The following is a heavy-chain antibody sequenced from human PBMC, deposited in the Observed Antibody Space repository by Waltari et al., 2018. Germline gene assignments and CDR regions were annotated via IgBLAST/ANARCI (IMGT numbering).Heavy chain of an antibody. V-gene: IGHV4-34*01. J-gene: IGHJ3*02. D-gene: IGHD3-16*02. Sequence: QVQLQQWGAGLLKPSETLSLTCAVYGGSFSGYYWSWIRQPPGKGLEWIGEINHRGSTNYNPSVKSRVTISVDTSKNQFSLKLSSVTAADTAVYYCARGKDYDYVWGSYRTFDIWGQGTMVTVSS. CDR3: ARGKDYDYVWGSYRTFDI. CDR2: INHRGST. CDR1: GGSFSGYY.